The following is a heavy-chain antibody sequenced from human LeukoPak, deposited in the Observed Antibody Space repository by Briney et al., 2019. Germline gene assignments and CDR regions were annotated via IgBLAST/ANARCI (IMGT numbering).Heavy chain of an antibody. D-gene: IGHD1-26*01. CDR2: IYYSGST. Sequence: SETLSLTCTVSVGSISSYYWSWIRQPPGKGLEWIGDIYYSGSTNYNPSLKSRVTISVDTSKNQFSLKLSSVTAADTAVYYCARGRGIVGATTDYYFDYWGQGTLVTVSS. CDR1: VGSISSYY. V-gene: IGHV4-59*01. CDR3: ARGRGIVGATTDYYFDY. J-gene: IGHJ4*02.